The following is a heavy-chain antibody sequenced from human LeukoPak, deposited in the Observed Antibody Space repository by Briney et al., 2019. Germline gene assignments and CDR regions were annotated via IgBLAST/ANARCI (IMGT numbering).Heavy chain of an antibody. CDR3: ARDDEEFGEVSWFDP. CDR2: ISAYNSNT. Sequence: GASVKVSCKASGYTFTSYGINWVRQAPGQGLEWMGWISAYNSNTHYAQKLQGRVTMTTDTSTTTAYMELRSLRSDDTAVYYCARDDEEFGEVSWFDPWGQGTLVTVSS. J-gene: IGHJ5*02. D-gene: IGHD3-10*01. V-gene: IGHV1-18*01. CDR1: GYTFTSYG.